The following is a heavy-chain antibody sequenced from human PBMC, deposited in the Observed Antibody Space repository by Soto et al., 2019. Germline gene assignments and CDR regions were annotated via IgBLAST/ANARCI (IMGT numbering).Heavy chain of an antibody. J-gene: IGHJ2*01. D-gene: IGHD1-7*01. CDR3: ARDRETSPWGYFDL. V-gene: IGHV1-69*08. CDR1: GGTFSSYT. Sequence: QVQLVQSGAEVKKPGSSVKVSCKASGGTFSSYTISWVRQAPGQGLEWMGRIIPILGIANYAQKFQGRVTITADKSTSTAYMELGCLRSEDTAVYYCARDRETSPWGYFDLWGRGTLVTVSS. CDR2: IIPILGIA.